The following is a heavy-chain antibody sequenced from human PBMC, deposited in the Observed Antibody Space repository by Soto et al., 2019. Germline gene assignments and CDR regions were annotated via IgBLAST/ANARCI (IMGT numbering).Heavy chain of an antibody. CDR3: ARGRGSSWYRWFDP. J-gene: IGHJ5*02. CDR2: INHSGST. D-gene: IGHD6-13*01. V-gene: IGHV4-34*01. Sequence: SETLSLTCAVYGGSFSGYYWSWIRQPPGKGLEWIGEINHSGSTNYNPSLKSRVTISVDTSKNQFSLKLSSVTAADTAVYYCARGRGSSWYRWFDPWGQGTLVTVSS. CDR1: GGSFSGYY.